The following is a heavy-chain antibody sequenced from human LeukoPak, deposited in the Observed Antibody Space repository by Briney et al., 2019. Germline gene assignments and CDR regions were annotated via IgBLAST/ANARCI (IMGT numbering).Heavy chain of an antibody. V-gene: IGHV3-7*03. CDR3: ASGGWHPDY. D-gene: IGHD6-19*01. CDR1: GFSFSSYW. J-gene: IGHJ4*02. Sequence: GGSLRLSCAASGFSFSSYWMSWVRQAPGKGLKWVANIKQDGSEKYYVDSVKGRFTVSRDNAKNSLYLQMNSLRAEDTAVYYCASGGWHPDYWGQGTLVTVSS. CDR2: IKQDGSEK.